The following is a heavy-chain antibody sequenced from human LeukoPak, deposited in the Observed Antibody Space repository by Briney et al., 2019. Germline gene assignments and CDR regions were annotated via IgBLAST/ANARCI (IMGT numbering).Heavy chain of an antibody. V-gene: IGHV3-11*01. CDR1: GFTFSDFY. CDR2: ISGSGTTI. D-gene: IGHD3-3*01. CDR3: ARDFGRSSRSAYYYMDV. Sequence: PGGSLRLSCTGSGFTFSDFYMSWIRQAPGKGLEWVSYISGSGTTIYYADSVKGRFTVSRDNANDSLYLQMHGLRVEDTAMYFCARDFGRSSRSAYYYMDVWGKGTTVTVSS. J-gene: IGHJ6*03.